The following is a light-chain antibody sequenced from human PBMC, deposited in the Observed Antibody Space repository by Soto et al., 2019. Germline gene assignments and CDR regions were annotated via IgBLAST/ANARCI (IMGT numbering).Light chain of an antibody. CDR1: QSVSSY. CDR3: QHYNSFSRT. CDR2: GAS. J-gene: IGKJ1*01. Sequence: EIVLTQSPATLSLSPGERATLSCRASQSVSSYLAWYQQKPGQAPRLLIYGASTRATGLPARFSGSGSGTDFTLTITRLQPDDFATYYCQHYNSFSRTFGQGTKVDIK. V-gene: IGKV3-15*01.